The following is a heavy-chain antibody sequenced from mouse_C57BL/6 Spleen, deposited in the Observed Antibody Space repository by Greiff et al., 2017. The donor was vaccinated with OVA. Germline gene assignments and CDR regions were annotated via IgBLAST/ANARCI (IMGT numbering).Heavy chain of an antibody. J-gene: IGHJ2*01. D-gene: IGHD2-1*01. CDR3: SVDLLDSNDY. CDR2: IDPEDGDT. Sequence: EVQLQQSGAELVRPGASVTLSCTASGFNIKDYYMHWVKQRPEQGLEWIGRIDPEDGDTESAPKFQGKATMTADTSSNTAYLQLSSLTSEDTAVYYCSVDLLDSNDYWGQGTTLTVSS. CDR1: GFNIKDYY. V-gene: IGHV14-1*01.